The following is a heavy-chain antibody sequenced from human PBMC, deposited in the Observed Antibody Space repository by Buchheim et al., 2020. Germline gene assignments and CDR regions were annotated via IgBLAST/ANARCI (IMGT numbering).Heavy chain of an antibody. D-gene: IGHD3-16*02. CDR3: ARDPSSRGSYRPRRVDYYYGMDV. Sequence: QVQLVESGGGVVQPGRSLRLSCAASGFTFSSYAMHWVRQAPGKGLEWVAVISYDGSNKYYADSVKGRFTISRDNSKNTLYLQMNSLRAEDTAVYYCARDPSSRGSYRPRRVDYYYGMDVWGQGTT. J-gene: IGHJ6*02. CDR1: GFTFSSYA. V-gene: IGHV3-30-3*01. CDR2: ISYDGSNK.